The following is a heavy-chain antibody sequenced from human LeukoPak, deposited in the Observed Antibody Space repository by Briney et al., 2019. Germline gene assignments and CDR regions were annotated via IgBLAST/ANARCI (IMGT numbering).Heavy chain of an antibody. CDR1: GGSISSGGYY. CDR2: IYYSGST. Sequence: SQTLSLTCTVSGGSISSGGYYWSWIRQHPGKGLEWIGYIYYSGSTYYNPSPKSRVTISVDTSKNQFSLKLSSVTAADTAVYYCAILTDYYDSSGYGWFDPWGQGTLVTVSS. V-gene: IGHV4-31*03. D-gene: IGHD3-22*01. CDR3: AILTDYYDSSGYGWFDP. J-gene: IGHJ5*02.